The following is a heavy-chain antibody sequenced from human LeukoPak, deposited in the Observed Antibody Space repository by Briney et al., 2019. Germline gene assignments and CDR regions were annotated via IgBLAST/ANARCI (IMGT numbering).Heavy chain of an antibody. CDR1: GYTFTGYY. V-gene: IGHV1-2*02. CDR3: ARDRRLVVGATKYYFDY. CDR2: MNPNSGGT. Sequence: ASVKVSCKASGYTFTGYYMHWVRQAPGQGLEWMGWMNPNSGGTNYAQKFQGRVTMTRDTSISRAYMELSRLRSDDTAVYYCARDRRLVVGATKYYFDYWGQGTLVTVSS. J-gene: IGHJ4*02. D-gene: IGHD1-26*01.